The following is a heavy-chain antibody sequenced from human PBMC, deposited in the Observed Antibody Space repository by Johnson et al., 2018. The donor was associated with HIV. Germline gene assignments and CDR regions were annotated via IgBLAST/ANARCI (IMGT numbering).Heavy chain of an antibody. V-gene: IGHV3-30-3*01. D-gene: IGHD6-19*01. CDR3: ARIPGSGWEHDAFDI. CDR2: ISYDGSNK. CDR1: GFTFSSYA. J-gene: IGHJ3*02. Sequence: QVQLVESGGGLVQPGGSLRLSCAASGFTFSSYAMHWVRQAPGKGLEWVAVISYDGSNKYYADSVKGRFTISRDNSKNTLDLQMNSLRAEDTAVYYCARIPGSGWEHDAFDIWGQGTMVTVSS.